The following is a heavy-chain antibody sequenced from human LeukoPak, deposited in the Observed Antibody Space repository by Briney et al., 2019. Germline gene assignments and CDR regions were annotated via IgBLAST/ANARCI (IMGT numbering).Heavy chain of an antibody. CDR2: ISGSGGST. CDR1: GFTFSSYA. V-gene: IGHV3-23*01. CDR3: AKLGDFSPHFSAFDY. Sequence: GGSLGLSCAASGFTFSSYAMSWVRQAPGKGLEWVSAISGSGGSTYYADSVKGRFTISRDNSKNTLYLQMNSLRAEDTAVYYCAKLGDFSPHFSAFDYWGQGTLVTVSS. D-gene: IGHD3-3*01. J-gene: IGHJ4*02.